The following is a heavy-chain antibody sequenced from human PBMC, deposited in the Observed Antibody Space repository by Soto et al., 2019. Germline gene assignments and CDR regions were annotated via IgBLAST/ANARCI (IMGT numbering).Heavy chain of an antibody. V-gene: IGHV4-30-4*01. D-gene: IGHD6-19*01. CDR3: ARLGIAVAGMDY. Sequence: SETLSLTCTVSGGSISSGDYYWSWIRQPPGKGLEWIGYIYYSGSTYYNPSLKSRVTISVDTSKNQFSLKLSSVTAADTAVYYCARLGIAVAGMDYWGQGTLVTVSS. J-gene: IGHJ4*02. CDR1: GGSISSGDYY. CDR2: IYYSGST.